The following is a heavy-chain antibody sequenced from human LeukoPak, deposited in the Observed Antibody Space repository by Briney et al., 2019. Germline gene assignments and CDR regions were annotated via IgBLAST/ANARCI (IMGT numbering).Heavy chain of an antibody. Sequence: GGSLRLSCAASGFTFSSYGMSWVRQAPGKGLEWVSAISGSGGSTYYADSVKGRFTISRDNSKNTLYLQMNSLRAEDTAVYYCARRGYYDSDYYFDYWGQGTLVTVSS. CDR1: GFTFSSYG. V-gene: IGHV3-23*01. D-gene: IGHD3-22*01. J-gene: IGHJ4*02. CDR2: ISGSGGST. CDR3: ARRGYYDSDYYFDY.